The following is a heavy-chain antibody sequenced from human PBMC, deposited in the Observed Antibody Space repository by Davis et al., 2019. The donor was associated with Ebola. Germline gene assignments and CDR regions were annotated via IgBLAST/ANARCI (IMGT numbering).Heavy chain of an antibody. Sequence: GESLKISCVASGFTFRSYGMHWVRQAPGKGLEWVAVISYDGSNKYYADSVKGRFTISRDNSKNTLYLQMNSLRAEDTAVYYCARAGYGDYEDYWGQGTLVTVSS. CDR2: ISYDGSNK. V-gene: IGHV3-30*03. CDR3: ARAGYGDYEDY. D-gene: IGHD4-17*01. CDR1: GFTFRSYG. J-gene: IGHJ4*02.